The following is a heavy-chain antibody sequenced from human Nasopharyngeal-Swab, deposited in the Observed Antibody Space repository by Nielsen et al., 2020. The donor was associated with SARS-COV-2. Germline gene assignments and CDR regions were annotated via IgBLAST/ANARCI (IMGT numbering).Heavy chain of an antibody. J-gene: IGHJ6*02. CDR3: AADVVVVRGMDV. CDR2: IVVGSGNT. D-gene: IGHD2-15*01. V-gene: IGHV1-58*02. CDR1: GFTFTSSA. Sequence: SVKVSCKASGFTFTSSAMQWVRQARGQRLEWIGWIVVGSGNTNYAQKFQERVTITRDMSTSTAYMELSSLRSEDTAAYYCAADVVVVRGMDVWGQGTTVTVSS.